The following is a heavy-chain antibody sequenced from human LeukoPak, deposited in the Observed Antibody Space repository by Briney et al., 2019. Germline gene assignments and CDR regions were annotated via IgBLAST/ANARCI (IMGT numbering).Heavy chain of an antibody. J-gene: IGHJ5*02. CDR2: ISYDGSNK. CDR1: GFTFSSYG. V-gene: IGHV3-30*03. Sequence: GGSLPLSCAATGFTFSSYGMNWVRQAPGKGLEWVAVISYDGSNKYYADSVKGRFTISRDNSKNTLYLQMNSLRAEDTAVYYCARDLRTSVWDYLWFVPWGQGTLVTVSS. CDR3: ARDLRTSVWDYLWFVP. D-gene: IGHD6-19*01.